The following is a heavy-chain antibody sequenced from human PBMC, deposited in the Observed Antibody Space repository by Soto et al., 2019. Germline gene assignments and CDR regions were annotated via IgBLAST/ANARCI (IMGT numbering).Heavy chain of an antibody. D-gene: IGHD3-3*01. CDR1: GGSFSGYY. CDR2: INHSGST. V-gene: IGHV4-34*01. CDR3: AGSYYDFWSGPRGGMDV. Sequence: SATLSLTCAVYGGSFSGYYWSWIRQPPGKGLEWIGEINHSGSTNYNPSLKSRVTISVDTSKNQFSLKLSSVTAADTAVYYCAGSYYDFWSGPRGGMDVWGQGTTVTVSS. J-gene: IGHJ6*02.